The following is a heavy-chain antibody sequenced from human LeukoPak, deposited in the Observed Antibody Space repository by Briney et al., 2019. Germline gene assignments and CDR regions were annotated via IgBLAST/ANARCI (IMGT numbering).Heavy chain of an antibody. D-gene: IGHD3-22*01. V-gene: IGHV4-30-4*01. Sequence: SETLSLTCTVSGGSISSGDYYWSWIRQPPGKGLEWIGYIYYGGSTYYNPSLKSRVTISVDTSKNQFSLKLSSVTAADTAVYYCARGIDSSGYYSYYFDYWGQGTLVTVSS. CDR1: GGSISSGDYY. CDR3: ARGIDSSGYYSYYFDY. CDR2: IYYGGST. J-gene: IGHJ4*02.